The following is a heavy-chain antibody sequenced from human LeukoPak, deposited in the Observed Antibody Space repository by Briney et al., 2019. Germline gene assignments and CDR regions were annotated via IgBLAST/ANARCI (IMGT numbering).Heavy chain of an antibody. CDR3: AREDDDWGPNTLDF. V-gene: IGHV3-48*02. Sequence: GGSLRLSCAASGFTFSSHSMNWVRQAPGKGLEWLSYIDSGSGNIYYRDSVKGRFTISRDNAQDSLYLQMDSLRDEDTAVYYCAREDDDWGPNTLDFWGQGTVVTVSS. J-gene: IGHJ3*01. CDR2: IDSGSGNI. CDR1: GFTFSSHS. D-gene: IGHD7-27*01.